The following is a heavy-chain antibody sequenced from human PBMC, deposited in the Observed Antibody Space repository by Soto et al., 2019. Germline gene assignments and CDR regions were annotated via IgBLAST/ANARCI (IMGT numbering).Heavy chain of an antibody. J-gene: IGHJ6*02. Sequence: QVQLQESGPGLVKPLETLSLTCTVSGGSVSSDSYYWSWIRQPPGKGLEWIGYVFYTGDINYNPSLKRRVTISVDKSKNQFSPKLRSVTAADTAVYYCARDRGLHERYYYGGMDVWGQGTTVTVSS. CDR1: GGSVSSDSYY. D-gene: IGHD1-1*01. V-gene: IGHV4-61*01. CDR2: VFYTGDI. CDR3: ARDRGLHERYYYGGMDV.